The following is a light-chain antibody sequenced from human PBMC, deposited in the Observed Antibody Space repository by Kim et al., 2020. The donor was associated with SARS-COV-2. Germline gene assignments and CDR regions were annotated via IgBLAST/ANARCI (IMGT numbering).Light chain of an antibody. Sequence: PGERSTLSCRASQSVSSSYLAWYQQKPGEAPRLLIYGASNRATGIPDRFSGSGSGTDFTLTISRLEPEDFAMYYCQQYGSSPLYTFGQGTKLEI. CDR3: QQYGSSPLYT. J-gene: IGKJ2*01. CDR1: QSVSSSY. V-gene: IGKV3-20*01. CDR2: GAS.